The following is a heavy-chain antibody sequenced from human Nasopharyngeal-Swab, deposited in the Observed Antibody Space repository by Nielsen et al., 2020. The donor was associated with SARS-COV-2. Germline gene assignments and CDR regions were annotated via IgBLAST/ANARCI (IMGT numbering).Heavy chain of an antibody. Sequence: GESLKISCAASGFTFSSYSMNWVRQAPGKGLEWVSSISSSSSYIYYEDSVKGRFTISRDKAKNSLYLQMNSLRAEDTAVYYCATHSGYSGYDPFDYWGQGTLVTVSS. J-gene: IGHJ4*02. D-gene: IGHD5-12*01. CDR3: ATHSGYSGYDPFDY. CDR1: GFTFSSYS. CDR2: ISSSSSYI. V-gene: IGHV3-21*01.